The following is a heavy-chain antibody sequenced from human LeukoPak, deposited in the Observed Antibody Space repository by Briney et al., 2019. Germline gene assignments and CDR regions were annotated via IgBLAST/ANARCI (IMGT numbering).Heavy chain of an antibody. J-gene: IGHJ6*02. V-gene: IGHV3-30*18. CDR1: GFTFSSYG. Sequence: GRSLRLSCAASGFTFSSYGMHWVRQAPGKGLEWVAVISYDGSNKYYADYVKGRFTISRDNSKNTLYLQMNSLRAEDTAVYYCAKSLSSNSRYYGMDVWGQGTTVTVSS. CDR2: ISYDGSNK. D-gene: IGHD4-11*01. CDR3: AKSLSSNSRYYGMDV.